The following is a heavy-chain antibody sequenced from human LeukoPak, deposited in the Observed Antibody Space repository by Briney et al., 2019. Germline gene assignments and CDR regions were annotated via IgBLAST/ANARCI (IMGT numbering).Heavy chain of an antibody. CDR3: AGASSSWFPSIAFDI. J-gene: IGHJ3*02. CDR1: GFTFSSYT. CDR2: ISNIGGIT. Sequence: PGGSLRLSCAASGFTFSSYTIHWVRQAPGKGLEYVSGISNIGGITYYANSVKGRFIISRDNSKNTLYLQMGNLRAEDMAVYYCAGASSSWFPSIAFDIWGQGTMVTVSS. D-gene: IGHD6-13*01. V-gene: IGHV3-64*01.